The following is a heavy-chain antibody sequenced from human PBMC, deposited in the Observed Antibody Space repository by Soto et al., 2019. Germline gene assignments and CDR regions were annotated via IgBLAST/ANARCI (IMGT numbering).Heavy chain of an antibody. CDR1: GYSFSDFG. CDR2: ISGKNGNT. D-gene: IGHD2-21*02. J-gene: IGHJ5*02. V-gene: IGHV1-18*04. CDR3: ARSDSYEDPGTFET. Sequence: QVHLVQSGGELKKPGASVKVSCKASGYSFSDFGITWVRQAPGQGLEWMGWISGKNGNTNYAQKVQGRVTLTADTSTSTAYMEMRALTSDDTGIYYCARSDSYEDPGTFETWGQGTPVTVSS.